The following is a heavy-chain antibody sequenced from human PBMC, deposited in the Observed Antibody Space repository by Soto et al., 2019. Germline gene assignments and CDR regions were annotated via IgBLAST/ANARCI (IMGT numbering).Heavy chain of an antibody. J-gene: IGHJ6*02. CDR2: INHSGST. CDR1: GGSFSGYY. D-gene: IGHD2-2*01. Sequence: QVQLQQWGAGLLKPSETLCLTCAVYGGSFSGYYWSWIRQPPGKGLEWIGEINHSGSTNYNPSLKSRVTISVDTSKNQFSLKLSSVTAADTAVYYCARGYCSSTSCYVWLGGMDVWGQGTTVTVSS. CDR3: ARGYCSSTSCYVWLGGMDV. V-gene: IGHV4-34*01.